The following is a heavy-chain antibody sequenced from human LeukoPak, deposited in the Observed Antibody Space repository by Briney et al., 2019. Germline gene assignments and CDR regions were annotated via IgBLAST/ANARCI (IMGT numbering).Heavy chain of an antibody. CDR3: ARDYGDYDILTGYYMGLYY. CDR2: ISSSSSTI. J-gene: IGHJ4*02. D-gene: IGHD3-9*01. V-gene: IGHV3-48*01. Sequence: GGSLRLSCAAPGFTFSSYSMNWVRQAPGKGLEWVSYISSSSSTIYYADSVKGRFTISRDNAKNSLYLQMNSLRAEDTAVYYCARDYGDYDILTGYYMGLYYWGQGTLVTVSS. CDR1: GFTFSSYS.